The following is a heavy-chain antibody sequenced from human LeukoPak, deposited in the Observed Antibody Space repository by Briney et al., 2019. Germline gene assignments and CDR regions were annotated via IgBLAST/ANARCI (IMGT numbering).Heavy chain of an antibody. J-gene: IGHJ3*02. V-gene: IGHV3-23*01. CDR3: AKDLDLDSSGYPSGDAFDI. CDR1: GFTSSSYA. CDR2: ISGSGGST. Sequence: GGSLRLSCAASGFTSSSYAMSWVRQAPGKGLEWVSAISGSGGSTYYADSVKGRFTISRDNSKNTLYLQMNSLRAEDTAVYYCAKDLDLDSSGYPSGDAFDIWGQGTMVTVSS. D-gene: IGHD3-22*01.